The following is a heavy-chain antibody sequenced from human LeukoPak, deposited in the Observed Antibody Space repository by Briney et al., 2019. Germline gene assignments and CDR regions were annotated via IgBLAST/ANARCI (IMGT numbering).Heavy chain of an antibody. D-gene: IGHD6-6*01. CDR1: GFTFSSYG. J-gene: IGHJ4*02. CDR2: IWYDGSNK. CDR3: ARDQYSSSSGADY. Sequence: GGSLRLSCAASGFTFSSYGMHWVRQAPGKGLEWVAVIWYDGSNKYYADSVKGRFTISRDNSKNTLYLQMNSLRAEDTAVYYCARDQYSSSSGADYWGQGTLVTVSP. V-gene: IGHV3-33*01.